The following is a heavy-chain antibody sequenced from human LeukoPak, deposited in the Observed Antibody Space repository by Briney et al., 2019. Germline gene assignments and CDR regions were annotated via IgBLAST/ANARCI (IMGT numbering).Heavy chain of an antibody. D-gene: IGHD3-10*01. Sequence: GGSLRLSCAASGFTFSSYSMNWVRQAPGKGLEWVSSISSSSSYIYYADSVKGRFTISRDNAKNSLYLQMNSLRAEDTAVYYCARRFSGFGESRLHPNAFDIWGQGTMVTVSS. CDR2: ISSSSSYI. V-gene: IGHV3-21*01. CDR3: ARRFSGFGESRLHPNAFDI. CDR1: GFTFSSYS. J-gene: IGHJ3*02.